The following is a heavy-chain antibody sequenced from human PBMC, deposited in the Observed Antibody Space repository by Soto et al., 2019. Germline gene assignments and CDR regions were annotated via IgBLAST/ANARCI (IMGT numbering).Heavy chain of an antibody. CDR2: ISHDGSNK. J-gene: IGHJ5*02. CDR1: GFIFSSYG. CDR3: AKLIGGVKEIGGTGNWLDP. V-gene: IGHV3-30*18. Sequence: GGSLRLSCAASGFIFSSYGMYWIRQAPGKGLEWVAGISHDGSNKYYGDSVKGRCTISRDNSKNTLFLQIGSLRAEDTAVYYCAKLIGGVKEIGGTGNWLDPWGQGTLVTVSS. D-gene: IGHD3-3*01.